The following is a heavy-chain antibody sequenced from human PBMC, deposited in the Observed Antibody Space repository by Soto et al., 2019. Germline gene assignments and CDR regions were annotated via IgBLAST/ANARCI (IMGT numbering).Heavy chain of an antibody. V-gene: IGHV4-39*01. Sequence: QLQLQESGPGLVKPSETLSFTCSVSAGSITSGRYYWGWIRQPPGKGPEWIASVYYSGSAYYNPSLKTRVTISVDTSKIQFFLKVNSVTAADTAVYYWARHRGRVRIAAAGNHFDYWTLGTLVTVSS. CDR2: VYYSGSA. D-gene: IGHD6-13*01. CDR1: AGSITSGRYY. J-gene: IGHJ4*02. CDR3: ARHRGRVRIAAAGNHFDY.